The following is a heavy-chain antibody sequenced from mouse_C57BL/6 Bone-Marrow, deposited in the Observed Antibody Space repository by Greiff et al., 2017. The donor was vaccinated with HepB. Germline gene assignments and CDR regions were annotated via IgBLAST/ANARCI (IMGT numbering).Heavy chain of an antibody. Sequence: VQLQQPGAELVKPGASVKMSCKASGYNFTSYWITWVKQRPGQGLEWIGDIYPGSGSTNYNEKFKSKATLTSDTSSSTAYMQLSSLTSEDSAVYYCARHDYEAYWGQGTLVTVSA. V-gene: IGHV1-55*01. CDR1: GYNFTSYW. CDR3: ARHDYEAY. J-gene: IGHJ3*01. CDR2: IYPGSGST. D-gene: IGHD2-4*01.